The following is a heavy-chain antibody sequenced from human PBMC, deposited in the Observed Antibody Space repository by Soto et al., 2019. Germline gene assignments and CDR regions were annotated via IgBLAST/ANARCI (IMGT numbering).Heavy chain of an antibody. Sequence: QVQLVESGGGVVQPGRSLRLSCAASGFNFNGYDMHWVRQAPGKGLEWVVVIWYDGNNNYYADSVKGRFTISRDNSQNTLFLQMNSLRAEDTAVYYWARGDFSGSYWAREYYLDYWGQGTLVTVSS. CDR3: ARGDFSGSYWAREYYLDY. CDR2: IWYDGNNN. J-gene: IGHJ4*02. V-gene: IGHV3-33*01. CDR1: GFNFNGYD. D-gene: IGHD1-26*01.